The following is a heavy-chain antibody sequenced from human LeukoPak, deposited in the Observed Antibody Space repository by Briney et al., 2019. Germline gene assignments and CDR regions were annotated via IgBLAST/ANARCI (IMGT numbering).Heavy chain of an antibody. V-gene: IGHV4-4*02. CDR1: GGSISSNNW. CDR3: ARATRYCSSTSCYAHYYYYGMDV. D-gene: IGHD2-2*01. CDR2: IYHSGSP. J-gene: IGHJ6*02. Sequence: SSETLSLTCAVSGGSISSNNWWGWVRPPPGKGLEWIGEIYHSGSPNYNPSLKSRVTISVDKSRNHFSLNLSSVTAADTAVYYCARATRYCSSTSCYAHYYYYGMDVWGQGTTVTVSS.